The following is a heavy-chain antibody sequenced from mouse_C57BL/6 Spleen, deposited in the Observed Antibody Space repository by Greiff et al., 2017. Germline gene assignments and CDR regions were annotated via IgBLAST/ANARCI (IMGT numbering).Heavy chain of an antibody. Sequence: EVQLVESGAELVRPGASVKLSCTASGFNIKDDYMHWVKQRPEQGLEWIGWIDPENGGTEYASKFQGKATITEDKSSNTAYLQLSSLTSEYTAVYCCAALLAFAYRGQGALVTVSA. D-gene: IGHD2-10*01. V-gene: IGHV14-4*01. CDR3: AALLAFAY. CDR2: IDPENGGT. J-gene: IGHJ3*01. CDR1: GFNIKDDY.